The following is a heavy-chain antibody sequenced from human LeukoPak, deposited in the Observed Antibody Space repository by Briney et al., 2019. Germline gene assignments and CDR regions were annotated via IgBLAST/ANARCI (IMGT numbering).Heavy chain of an antibody. CDR2: INPNSGGT. J-gene: IGHJ4*02. CDR1: GYTFTSYG. CDR3: ARGTTFDY. D-gene: IGHD1-1*01. V-gene: IGHV1-2*02. Sequence: GASVKVSCKASGYTFTSYGISWVRQAPGQGLEWMGWINPNSGGTNYAQKFQGRVTMTRDTSISTAYMELSRLRSDDTAVYYCARGTTFDYWGQGTLVTVSS.